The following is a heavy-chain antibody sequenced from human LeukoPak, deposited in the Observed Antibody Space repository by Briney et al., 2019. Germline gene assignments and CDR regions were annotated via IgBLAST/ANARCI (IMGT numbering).Heavy chain of an antibody. V-gene: IGHV3-21*01. J-gene: IGHJ4*02. D-gene: IGHD4-17*01. Sequence: GGSLRLSCAASGFTFSSYSMNWVRQAPGKGLEWVSSISSSSSYIYYADSVKGRFTISRDNAKNSLYLQMNSLRAEDAAVYYCARSIGDYGFDYWGQGTLVTVSS. CDR1: GFTFSSYS. CDR2: ISSSSSYI. CDR3: ARSIGDYGFDY.